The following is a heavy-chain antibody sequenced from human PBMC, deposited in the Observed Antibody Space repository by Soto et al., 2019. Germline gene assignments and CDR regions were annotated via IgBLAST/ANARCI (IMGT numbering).Heavy chain of an antibody. J-gene: IGHJ4*02. CDR3: ARTSSSGFYFDY. D-gene: IGHD6-19*01. CDR2: IWYDGSNK. V-gene: IGHV3-33*01. CDR1: GVPVNSYG. Sequence: PAGSLKLSCAASGVPVNSYGIHWVCKAPGKGLEWVAVIWYDGSNKYYADSVKGRFTISRDNSKNTLYLQMNSLRAEDTAVYYSARTSSSGFYFDYWGQGTLVTVSS.